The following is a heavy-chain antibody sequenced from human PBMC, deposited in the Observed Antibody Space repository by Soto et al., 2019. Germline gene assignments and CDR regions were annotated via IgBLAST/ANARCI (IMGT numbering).Heavy chain of an antibody. D-gene: IGHD5-12*01. CDR2: IIPIFGTA. CDR3: AYSGYDKYYFDY. J-gene: IGHJ4*02. V-gene: IGHV1-69*13. CDR1: GGTFSSYA. Sequence: SVKVSCKASGGTFSSYAICWVRQAPGQGLEWMGGIIPIFGTANYAQKFQGRVTITADESTSTAYMELSSLRSEDTAVYFCAYSGYDKYYFDYWGQGTLVTAPQ.